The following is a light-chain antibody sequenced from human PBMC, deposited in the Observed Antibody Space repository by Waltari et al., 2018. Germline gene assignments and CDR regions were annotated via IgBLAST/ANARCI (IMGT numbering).Light chain of an antibody. J-gene: IGKJ1*01. CDR3: QKYGTLPAT. V-gene: IGKV3-20*01. CDR1: QSVNRT. Sequence: EIVLTQSPGTLSLSPGERATLSCRASQSVNRTLAWYQQKPGQAPRLLIYDASSRATGIPDRFSGSGSGTDFSLTISRLEPEDCAVYYCQKYGTLPATFGQGTKVEIK. CDR2: DAS.